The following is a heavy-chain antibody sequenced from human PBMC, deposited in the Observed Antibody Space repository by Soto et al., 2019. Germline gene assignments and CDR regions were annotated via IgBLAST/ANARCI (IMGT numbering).Heavy chain of an antibody. J-gene: IGHJ4*02. D-gene: IGHD1-7*01. CDR1: GYTFTGYY. CDR2: IGPNRGDT. V-gene: IGHV1-2*02. CDR3: GRGRSGELVVFY. Sequence: ASVKVSCKASGYTFTGYYIHWVRRAPGQGLEWMGEIGPNRGDTKYAQKFQGRVTMTRDTSISTVYMELSNLSPDDTAVYYCGRGRSGELVVFYWGQGTLVTVS.